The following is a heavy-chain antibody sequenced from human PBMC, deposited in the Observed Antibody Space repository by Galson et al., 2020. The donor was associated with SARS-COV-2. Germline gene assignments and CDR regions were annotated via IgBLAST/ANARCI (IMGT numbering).Heavy chain of an antibody. D-gene: IGHD2-2*01. Sequence: SETLSLTCTVSGGSISSGGYYWSWIRQHPGKGLAWSGYIHYSGSTYYNPSLKSRVTISVDTSKNQFSLKLSSVTAADTAVYYCARVQTGYCSSTSCSYYFDYWGQGTLVTVSS. CDR1: GGSISSGGYY. CDR2: IHYSGST. CDR3: ARVQTGYCSSTSCSYYFDY. J-gene: IGHJ4*02. V-gene: IGHV4-31*03.